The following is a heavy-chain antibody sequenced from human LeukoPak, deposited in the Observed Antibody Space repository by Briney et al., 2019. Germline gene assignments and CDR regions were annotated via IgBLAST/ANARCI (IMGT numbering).Heavy chain of an antibody. Sequence: GSRRLSCAASGFPFSSYGMHWVRQAPGKGLEWVAVIWYDGSNKYYADSVKGRFTISRDNSKNTLYLQMNSLRAEDTAVYYCASGSGSYYSPHFDYWGQGTLVTVSS. CDR1: GFPFSSYG. CDR3: ASGSGSYYSPHFDY. J-gene: IGHJ4*02. D-gene: IGHD3-10*01. V-gene: IGHV3-33*01. CDR2: IWYDGSNK.